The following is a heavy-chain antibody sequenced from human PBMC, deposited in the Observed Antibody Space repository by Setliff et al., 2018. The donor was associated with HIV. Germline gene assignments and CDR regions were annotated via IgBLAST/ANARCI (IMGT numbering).Heavy chain of an antibody. D-gene: IGHD2-15*01. J-gene: IGHJ4*02. CDR3: ARLGRAIDDGGSSLRLDF. Sequence: ETLSLTCVVYGGSFSDYYWSWIRQPPGKGLEWIGEINHSGNTTYNPSLKSRVTMSVDTTKNQFSLKLSSVTAADTAVYYCARLGRAIDDGGSSLRLDFWGQGMLVTVSS. CDR1: GGSFSDYY. CDR2: INHSGNT. V-gene: IGHV4-34*01.